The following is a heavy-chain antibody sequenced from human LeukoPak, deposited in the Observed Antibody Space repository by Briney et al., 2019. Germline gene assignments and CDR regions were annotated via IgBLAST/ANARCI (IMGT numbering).Heavy chain of an antibody. Sequence: KPSETLSLTCTVSGGSISSSSYYWGWIRQPPGKGLEWIGSIYYSGSTYYNPSLKSRVTISVDTSKNQFSLKLSSVTAADTAVYYCARGRGAGYPQYYYMDVWGKGTTVTVSS. CDR2: IYYSGST. D-gene: IGHD3-16*02. CDR1: GGSISSSSYY. V-gene: IGHV4-39*01. J-gene: IGHJ6*03. CDR3: ARGRGAGYPQYYYMDV.